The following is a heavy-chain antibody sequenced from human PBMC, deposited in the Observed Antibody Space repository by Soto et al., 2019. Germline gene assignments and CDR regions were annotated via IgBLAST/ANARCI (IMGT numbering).Heavy chain of an antibody. J-gene: IGHJ3*02. V-gene: IGHV4-59*01. CDR1: GGSISSYY. D-gene: IGHD3-22*01. CDR2: VYYSGST. CDR3: ARYIFGYYYDSSGYLGAFDI. Sequence: PSETLSLTCTVSGGSISSYYWSWLRQPPGKGLEWLGYVYYSGSTNYNRSLKRRVTISVDTSKNKFSLKLSSVNAADTAVYYCARYIFGYYYDSSGYLGAFDIWGQGTMVTVSS.